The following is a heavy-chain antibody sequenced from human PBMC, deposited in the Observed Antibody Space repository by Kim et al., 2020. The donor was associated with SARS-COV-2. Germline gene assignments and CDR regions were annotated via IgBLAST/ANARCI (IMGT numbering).Heavy chain of an antibody. V-gene: IGHV3-11*01. CDR3: ARLVTAAQTYYFDF. J-gene: IGHJ4*02. D-gene: IGHD6-13*01. Sequence: ADPLKGRLTIPRDNAKNSLYLQMNSLRAEDTAVYYWARLVTAAQTYYFDFWGQGTLVAVSS.